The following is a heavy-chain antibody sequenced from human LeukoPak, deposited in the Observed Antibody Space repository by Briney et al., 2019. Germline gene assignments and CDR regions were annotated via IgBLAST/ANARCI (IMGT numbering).Heavy chain of an antibody. CDR2: ISYDGSNK. D-gene: IGHD3-3*01. J-gene: IGHJ6*02. CDR1: GFTFSSYA. CDR3: ARDGHVLRFLEWKPPYYGMDV. V-gene: IGHV3-30-3*01. Sequence: GGSLRLSCAASGFTFSSYAMHWVRQAPGKGLEWVAVISYDGSNKYYADSVKGRFTISRDNSKNTLYQQMNSLRAEDTAVYYCARDGHVLRFLEWKPPYYGMDVWGQGTTVTVSS.